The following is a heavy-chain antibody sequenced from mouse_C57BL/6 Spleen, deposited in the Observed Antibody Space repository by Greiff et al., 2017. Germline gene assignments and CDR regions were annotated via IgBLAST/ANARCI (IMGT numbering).Heavy chain of an antibody. CDR3: ARLGYYGSSSYWYFDV. CDR2: IYPGDGDT. J-gene: IGHJ1*03. CDR1: GYAFSSYW. Sequence: VKLMESGAELVKPGASVKISCKASGYAFSSYWMNWVKQRPGKGLEWIGQIYPGDGDTTYNGKFKGKDTLTADKSSSTAYMQLSSLTSEDSAVYFCARLGYYGSSSYWYFDVWGTGTTVTVAS. D-gene: IGHD1-1*01. V-gene: IGHV1-80*01.